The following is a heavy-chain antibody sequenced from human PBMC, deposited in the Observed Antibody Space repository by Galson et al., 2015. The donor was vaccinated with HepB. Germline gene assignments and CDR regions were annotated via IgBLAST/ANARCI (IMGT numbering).Heavy chain of an antibody. CDR3: ATDYYDNSGLGGWFDP. CDR2: FDPEDGET. D-gene: IGHD3-22*01. V-gene: IGHV1-24*01. J-gene: IGHJ5*02. CDR1: GYTLTELS. Sequence: SVKVSCKVSGYTLTELSMHWVRQAPGKGLEWMGGFDPEDGETIYAQKFQGRVTMTEDTSTDTTYMELSSLRSADTAVYYCATDYYDNSGLGGWFDPWGQGTLVTVSS.